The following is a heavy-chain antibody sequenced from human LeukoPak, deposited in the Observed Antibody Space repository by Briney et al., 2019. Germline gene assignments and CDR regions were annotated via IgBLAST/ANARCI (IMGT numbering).Heavy chain of an antibody. CDR2: IANGGT. CDR1: GDAISTYY. V-gene: IGHV4-4*09. D-gene: IGHD3-10*01. CDR3: ARDKAHSYGSYFDP. J-gene: IGHJ4*02. Sequence: RTSETLSLTCTVSGDAISTYYWNWIRQTPGKGLEWVGHIANGGTDYNPSLKSRAIISVDTSKNQISLRLTSVTAADTAVYYCARDKAHSYGSYFDPWGPGTQVLVSS.